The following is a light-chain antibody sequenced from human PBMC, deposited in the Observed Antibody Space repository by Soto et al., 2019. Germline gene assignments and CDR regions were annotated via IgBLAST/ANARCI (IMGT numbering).Light chain of an antibody. CDR3: QQYGTSPWT. CDR2: GAS. CDR1: QTVSSSY. V-gene: IGKV3-20*01. Sequence: ELVLTQSPGTLSLSPGERATLSCTASQTVSSSYLAWYQHKPGQAPRLLIYGASSRATGIPDRFSGSGSGTDFTLSISRLEPEDFALYYCQQYGTSPWTFGQGTKVDIK. J-gene: IGKJ1*01.